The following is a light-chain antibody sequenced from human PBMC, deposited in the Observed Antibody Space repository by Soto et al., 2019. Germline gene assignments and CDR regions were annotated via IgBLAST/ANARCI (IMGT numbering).Light chain of an antibody. CDR3: EAWDDSLNGIYV. CDR1: SSNIGSNT. J-gene: IGLJ1*01. Sequence: QSVLTQPPSASGTPGQRVTISCSGSSSNIGSNTVNWYQQLPGTAPKLLIYSNNQRPSGIPDRFSGSKSGTSASLAISGLQSEDEADYYCEAWDDSLNGIYVFGTETKVTVL. CDR2: SNN. V-gene: IGLV1-44*01.